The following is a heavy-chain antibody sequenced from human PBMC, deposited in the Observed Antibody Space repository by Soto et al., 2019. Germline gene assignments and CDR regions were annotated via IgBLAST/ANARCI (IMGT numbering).Heavy chain of an antibody. D-gene: IGHD3-16*01. CDR2: INPHGGST. CDR3: ARSSGGNVGIIIEGSNWFDP. CDR1: GDTFTSYY. V-gene: IGHV1-46*01. Sequence: ASLQVSCKAPGDTFTSYYLNWVRQAPGQGLEWMGVINPHGGSTKYAQKFQGRITMTRDTSRSTVYMELSSLRSDDTAIYYCARSSGGNVGIIIEGSNWFDPWGKGNLVTVSS. J-gene: IGHJ5*02.